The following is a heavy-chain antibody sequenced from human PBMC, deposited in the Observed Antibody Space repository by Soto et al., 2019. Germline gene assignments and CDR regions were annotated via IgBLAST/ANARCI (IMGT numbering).Heavy chain of an antibody. J-gene: IGHJ4*02. CDR1: GGTFSSYT. Sequence: QVQLVQSGAEVKKPGSSVKVSCKASGGTFSSYTISWVRQAPGQGLEWMGRIIPILGIANYAQKFQGRVTITADKSTSTAYMELSSLRSEDTAVYYCARAPGSGWSSDKTDFDYWGQGTLVTVSS. V-gene: IGHV1-69*02. CDR2: IIPILGIA. CDR3: ARAPGSGWSSDKTDFDY. D-gene: IGHD6-19*01.